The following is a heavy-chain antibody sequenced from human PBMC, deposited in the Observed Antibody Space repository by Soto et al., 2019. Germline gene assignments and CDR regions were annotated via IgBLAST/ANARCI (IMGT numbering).Heavy chain of an antibody. CDR2: IIPIFGTS. Sequence: QEPLVQSGAEVKKPGSSVKVSCKASGGIFSSYALSWVRQAPGQGLEWMGGIIPIFGTSNYAQKFQGRVTITADESTSTAYMELSSLTSEDTAVYYCARERGPEELLGHFDLWGQGTLVTVSS. CDR3: ARERGPEELLGHFDL. CDR1: GGIFSSYA. D-gene: IGHD1-26*01. V-gene: IGHV1-69*01. J-gene: IGHJ4*02.